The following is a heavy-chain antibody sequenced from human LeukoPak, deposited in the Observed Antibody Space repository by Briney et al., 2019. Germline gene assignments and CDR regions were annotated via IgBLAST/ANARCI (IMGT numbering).Heavy chain of an antibody. CDR1: GFTFSSYA. Sequence: PGGSQRLSCAASGFTFSSYAMTWVRQAPGKGLEWVSAISGSGGSTYYADSVKGRFTISRDNSKNTLYLQMNTLRAEDTAIYYCAKDRTVGASYWYFDLWGRGTLVTVSS. CDR2: ISGSGGST. J-gene: IGHJ2*01. D-gene: IGHD1-26*01. CDR3: AKDRTVGASYWYFDL. V-gene: IGHV3-23*01.